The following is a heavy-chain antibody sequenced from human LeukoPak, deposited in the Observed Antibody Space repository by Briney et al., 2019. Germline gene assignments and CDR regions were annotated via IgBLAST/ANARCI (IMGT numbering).Heavy chain of an antibody. CDR3: ARGLSAIVY. Sequence: SETLSLTCAVYGGSFSGYYWSWIRQPPGKGLEWIGEINHSGSTNYNPSLKSPVTISVDTSKNQFSLKLSSVTAADTAVYYCARGLSAIVYWGQGTLVTVSS. D-gene: IGHD2-15*01. V-gene: IGHV4-34*01. CDR1: GGSFSGYY. CDR2: INHSGST. J-gene: IGHJ4*02.